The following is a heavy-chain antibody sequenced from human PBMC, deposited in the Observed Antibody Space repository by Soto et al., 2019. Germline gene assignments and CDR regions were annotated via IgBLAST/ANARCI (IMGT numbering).Heavy chain of an antibody. CDR2: INWNGGST. Sequence: EVQLVESGGGVVRPGGSLRLSCAASGFTFDDYGMSWVRQAPGKGLEWVSGINWNGGSTGYADSVKGRFTISRDNAKNSLYLQMNSLRAEDTALYYCARDRAGYSSSWKRSVWFDPWGQGTLVTVSS. CDR1: GFTFDDYG. CDR3: ARDRAGYSSSWKRSVWFDP. J-gene: IGHJ5*02. D-gene: IGHD6-13*01. V-gene: IGHV3-20*04.